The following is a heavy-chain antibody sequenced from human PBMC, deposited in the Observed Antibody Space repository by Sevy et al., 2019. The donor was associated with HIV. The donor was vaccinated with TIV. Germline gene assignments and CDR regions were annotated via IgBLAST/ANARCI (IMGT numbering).Heavy chain of an antibody. V-gene: IGHV1-18*01. D-gene: IGHD6-19*01. CDR3: ARGVSVVAATGVWFDP. Sequence: ASVKVSCKASGYTFTSYGITWVRQAPGQGLEWMGWTSNYNSVRKSAQKFQDRVTMTTDTSTSTAYMELMSLREDDTAVYYCARGVSVVAATGVWFDPWGQGTLVTVSS. CDR2: TSNYNSVR. CDR1: GYTFTSYG. J-gene: IGHJ5*02.